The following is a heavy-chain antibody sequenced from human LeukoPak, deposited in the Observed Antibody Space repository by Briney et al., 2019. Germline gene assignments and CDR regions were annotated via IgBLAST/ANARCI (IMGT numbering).Heavy chain of an antibody. D-gene: IGHD1-26*01. Sequence: GGSLRLSCAASGVTFNDYAMSWVRQAPRKGLECGSSISDTGGSTYYADTAKGRFTISTDNSKNTLFLQMNSLRAEDTAVYSCAKNQWELTDWGQGTLVTVSS. V-gene: IGHV3-23*01. J-gene: IGHJ4*02. CDR1: GVTFNDYA. CDR2: ISDTGGST. CDR3: AKNQWELTD.